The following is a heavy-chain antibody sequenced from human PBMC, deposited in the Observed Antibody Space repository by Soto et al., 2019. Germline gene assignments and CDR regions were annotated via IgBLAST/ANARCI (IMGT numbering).Heavy chain of an antibody. D-gene: IGHD1-26*01. Sequence: QPGGSLRRSWAASGFIFEKFGMSGVRQAPGKGLEWISSISGSGFKKYYADSVKGRFTISRDNSKSTVYLELNNLSAEDTAVYHCAKNQGVELVPLATVDWFDPWGQGSVVTVSS. CDR3: AKNQGVELVPLATVDWFDP. CDR2: ISGSGFKK. V-gene: IGHV3-23*01. J-gene: IGHJ5*02. CDR1: GFIFEKFG.